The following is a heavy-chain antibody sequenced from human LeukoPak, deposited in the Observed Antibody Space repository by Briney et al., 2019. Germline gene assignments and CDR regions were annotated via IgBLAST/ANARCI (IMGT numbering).Heavy chain of an antibody. Sequence: GGSLRLSCAASGFTFSSSAMSWVGQAPGKGVEWVSNISGSGSGGGTYYADSVKGRFTISRDNSKNTLYLQMNSLRAEDTAVYYCAKSGYNRFDYWGQGTLVTVSS. J-gene: IGHJ4*02. CDR2: ISGSGSGGGT. CDR1: GFTFSSSA. CDR3: AKSGYNRFDY. D-gene: IGHD5-24*01. V-gene: IGHV3-23*01.